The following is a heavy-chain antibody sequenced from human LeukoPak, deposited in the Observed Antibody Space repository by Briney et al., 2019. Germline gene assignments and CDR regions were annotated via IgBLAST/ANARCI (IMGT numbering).Heavy chain of an antibody. Sequence: SETLSLTCAVYGGSFSGYYWRWIRQPPGKGLEWIEEINHSGSTNYNPSLKSRVTISVDTSKNQFSLKLSSVTAADTAVYYCARRRVRGVIITRGERYMDVWGKGTTVTISS. V-gene: IGHV4-34*01. J-gene: IGHJ6*03. CDR1: GGSFSGYY. CDR2: INHSGST. CDR3: ARRRVRGVIITRGERYMDV. D-gene: IGHD3-10*01.